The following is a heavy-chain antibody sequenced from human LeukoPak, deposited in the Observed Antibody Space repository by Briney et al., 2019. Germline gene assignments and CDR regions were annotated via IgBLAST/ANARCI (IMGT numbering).Heavy chain of an antibody. J-gene: IGHJ2*01. CDR2: IHPGDSHT. Sequence: GESLRFSCEGSGYTFTKYWIGWVRQMPGKGLEWMGIIHPGDSHTWYSPSFQGQVTISADKSISMAYLQWSSLKASDTAMYFCARQPGMTAKSWYFDLWGRDTLVTVSS. D-gene: IGHD2-2*01. V-gene: IGHV5-51*01. CDR3: ARQPGMTAKSWYFDL. CDR1: GYTFTKYW.